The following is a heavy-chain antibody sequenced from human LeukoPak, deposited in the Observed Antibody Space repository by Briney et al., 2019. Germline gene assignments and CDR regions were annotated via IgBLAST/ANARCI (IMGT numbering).Heavy chain of an antibody. CDR3: TKDPNGDYVGAFDP. J-gene: IGHJ5*02. D-gene: IGHD4-17*01. Sequence: GGSLRLSCAASGFTFSGFAMTWVRQAPGKGLEWVSSITGGHFASYNTDSVKGRFTISRDDSKNTLYLQMNSLRAEDTALYYCTKDPNGDYVGAFDPWGPGTPVTVSS. V-gene: IGHV3-23*01. CDR1: GFTFSGFA. CDR2: ITGGHFAS.